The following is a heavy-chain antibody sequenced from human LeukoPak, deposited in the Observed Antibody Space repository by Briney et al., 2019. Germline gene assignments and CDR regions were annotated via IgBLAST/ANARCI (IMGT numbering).Heavy chain of an antibody. CDR3: ARGFNGFWSGDFYYYYGMDV. CDR1: GYTFTSYD. D-gene: IGHD3-3*01. V-gene: IGHV1-8*02. J-gene: IGHJ6*04. CDR2: MNPNSGNT. Sequence: ASVKVSCKASGYTFTSYDINWVRQAPAQGLEWMGWMNPNSGNTSYAHKFQGRLTITTNTTISKDYMELSSLISAATAAYYCARGFNGFWSGDFYYYYGMDVWGEGTTVTVSS.